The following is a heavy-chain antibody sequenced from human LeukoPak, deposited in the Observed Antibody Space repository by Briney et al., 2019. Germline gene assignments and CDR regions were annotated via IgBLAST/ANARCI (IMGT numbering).Heavy chain of an antibody. D-gene: IGHD3-22*01. CDR1: GGSISSYY. CDR3: ARDEFYDSSGYYYVDAFDI. CDR2: INHSGST. V-gene: IGHV4-34*01. Sequence: SETLSLTCTVSGGSISSYYWSWIRQPPGKGLEWIGEINHSGSTNYNPSLKSRVTISVDTSKNQFSLKLSSVTAADTAVYYCARDEFYDSSGYYYVDAFDIWGQGTMVTVSS. J-gene: IGHJ3*02.